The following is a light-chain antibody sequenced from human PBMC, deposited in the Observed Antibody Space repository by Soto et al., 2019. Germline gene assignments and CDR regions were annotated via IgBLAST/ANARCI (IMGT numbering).Light chain of an antibody. CDR1: SSDVGGYSY. J-gene: IGLJ6*01. CDR2: DVS. V-gene: IGLV2-11*01. CDR3: CSYAGAFPYV. Sequence: QSVLTQPRSVSGSPGHSVTISCTGTSSDVGGYSYVSWYQQHPGKAPKLMISDVSKRPSGVPDRFSGSKFGNTASLTISGLQAEDEADYYCCSYAGAFPYVFGSGKKVTVL.